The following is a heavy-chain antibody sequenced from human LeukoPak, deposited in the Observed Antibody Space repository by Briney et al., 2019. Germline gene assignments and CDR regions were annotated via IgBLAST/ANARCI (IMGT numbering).Heavy chain of an antibody. V-gene: IGHV4-59*01. CDR3: ATSIAAAEPDLFDY. D-gene: IGHD6-13*01. CDR2: IYYSGST. CDR1: GGSISSYY. J-gene: IGHJ4*02. Sequence: PSETLSLTCTASGGSISSYYWSWIRQPPGKGLEWIGYIYYSGSTNYNPSLKSRVTISVDTSKNQFSLKLSSVTAADTAVYYCATSIAAAEPDLFDYWGQGTLVTVSS.